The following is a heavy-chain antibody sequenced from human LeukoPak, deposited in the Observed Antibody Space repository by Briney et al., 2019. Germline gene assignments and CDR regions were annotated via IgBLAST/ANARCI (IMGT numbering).Heavy chain of an antibody. CDR2: IPYDGSNK. D-gene: IGHD1-26*01. Sequence: PGGSLRLSCAASGFTFSSYAMHWVRQAPGKGLEWVAVIPYDGSNKYYADSVKGRFTISRDNSKNTLYLQMNSLRAEDTAVYYCARGGGSYPGGYWGQGTLVTVSS. J-gene: IGHJ4*02. CDR1: GFTFSSYA. V-gene: IGHV3-30-3*01. CDR3: ARGGGSYPGGY.